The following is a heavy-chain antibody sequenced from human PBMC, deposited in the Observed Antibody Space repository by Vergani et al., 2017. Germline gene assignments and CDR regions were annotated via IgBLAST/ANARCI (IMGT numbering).Heavy chain of an antibody. CDR3: ARGQWVMEA. CDR1: GFAINGDDTW. J-gene: IGHJ4*02. CDR2: ISSTGTSS. V-gene: IGHV4-30-4*08. Sequence: QEQLQESGPRLLKPSQTLSLTCSVSGFAINGDDTWWTWIRRSPGKGLEWIGRISSTGTSSSYNPSLGNRPALSLDTSTNQFFLTLSSVTAADTALYYSARGQWVMEAWGQGTPVTVSS. D-gene: IGHD1-26*01.